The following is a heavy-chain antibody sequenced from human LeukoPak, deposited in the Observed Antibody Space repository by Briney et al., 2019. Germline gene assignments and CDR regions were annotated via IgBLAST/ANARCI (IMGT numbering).Heavy chain of an antibody. D-gene: IGHD3-16*02. CDR1: GGTFSSYA. V-gene: IGHV1-69*04. CDR3: ARGPYSLGAFDI. CDR2: IIPILGIA. J-gene: IGHJ3*02. Sequence: SVTVSGKASGGTFSSYAISWVRQAPGQGLEWMGRIIPILGIANYAQKFQGRVTITADKSTSTAYMELSSLRSEDTAVYYCARGPYSLGAFDIWGQGTMATVSS.